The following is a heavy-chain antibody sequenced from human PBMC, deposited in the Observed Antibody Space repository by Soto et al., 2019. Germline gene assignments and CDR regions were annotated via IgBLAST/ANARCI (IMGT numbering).Heavy chain of an antibody. D-gene: IGHD4-17*01. Sequence: GGSLRLSCAASGFTFSSYAMHWVRQAPGKGLEWVAVISYDGSNNYYADSVKGRFTISRDNSKNTLYLQINSLRAEDTAVYYFARVDYGGNSRWFEHWAQGTLVTVSS. V-gene: IGHV3-30-3*01. CDR3: ARVDYGGNSRWFEH. CDR2: ISYDGSNN. J-gene: IGHJ5*02. CDR1: GFTFSSYA.